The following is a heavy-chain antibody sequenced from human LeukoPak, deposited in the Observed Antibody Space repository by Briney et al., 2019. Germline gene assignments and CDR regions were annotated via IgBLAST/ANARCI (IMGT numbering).Heavy chain of an antibody. D-gene: IGHD2-2*01. Sequence: PGGSLRLPCAASGFTFSSYAMSWVRQAPGKGLEWVSAISGSGGSTYYADSVKGRFTISRDNSKNTLYLQMNSLRAEDTAVYYCAKKRYQLLSHFDYWGQGTLVTVSS. CDR1: GFTFSSYA. CDR2: ISGSGGST. CDR3: AKKRYQLLSHFDY. V-gene: IGHV3-23*01. J-gene: IGHJ4*02.